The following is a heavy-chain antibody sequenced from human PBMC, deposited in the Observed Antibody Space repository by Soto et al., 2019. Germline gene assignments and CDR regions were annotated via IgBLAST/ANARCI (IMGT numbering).Heavy chain of an antibody. CDR2: IWYDGSNK. V-gene: IGHV3-33*01. Sequence: PGGSLRLSCAASGFTFSSYGMHWVRQAPGKGLEWVAVIWYDGSNKYYADSVKGRFTISRDNSKNTLYLQMNSLRAEDTAVYYCARDHYSSSRYYFDYWGQGTMVTASS. CDR3: ARDHYSSSRYYFDY. D-gene: IGHD6-13*01. CDR1: GFTFSSYG. J-gene: IGHJ4*02.